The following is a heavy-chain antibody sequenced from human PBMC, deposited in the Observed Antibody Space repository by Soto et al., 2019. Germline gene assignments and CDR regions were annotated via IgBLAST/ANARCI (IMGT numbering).Heavy chain of an antibody. CDR1: GDSITTYY. CDR3: AKGPTRSGYITYYLDS. D-gene: IGHD3-22*01. V-gene: IGHV4-59*01. CDR2: IHYTGST. J-gene: IGHJ4*02. Sequence: SETLSLTCTVSGDSITTYYWTWIRQPPGKGLEWIGFIHYTGSTNYNPSLKSRATISVDTSKNHFSLKLNSVTAADTAIYYCAKGPTRSGYITYYLDSWGQGTLVTVSS.